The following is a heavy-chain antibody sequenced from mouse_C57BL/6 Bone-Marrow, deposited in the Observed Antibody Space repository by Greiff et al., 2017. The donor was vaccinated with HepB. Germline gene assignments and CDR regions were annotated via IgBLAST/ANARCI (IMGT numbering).Heavy chain of an antibody. CDR2: IWSDGST. D-gene: IGHD1-1*01. Sequence: VKLMESGPGLVAPSQSLSITCTVSGFSLTSYGVHWVRQPPGKGLEWLVVIWSDGSTTYNSALKSRLSISKDNSKSQVFLKMNSLQTDDTAMYYCARHAPDYYGSSYWYFDVWGTGTTVTVSS. J-gene: IGHJ1*03. CDR3: ARHAPDYYGSSYWYFDV. CDR1: GFSLTSYG. V-gene: IGHV2-6-1*01.